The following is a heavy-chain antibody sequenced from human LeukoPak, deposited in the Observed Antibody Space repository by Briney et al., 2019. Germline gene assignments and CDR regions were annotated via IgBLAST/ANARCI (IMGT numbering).Heavy chain of an antibody. CDR1: GGGFTSYW. Sequence: GESPKIFCKGSGGGFTSYWIGWVRQMPGKGVVWRGSINLCDGDTRYNPSFKGRVTISADKSINTSYLQWSSLKASDTAMYYCARQVSVDTAVVKYYYYYGMDVWGQGTTVTVSS. V-gene: IGHV5-51*01. CDR2: INLCDGDT. J-gene: IGHJ6*02. D-gene: IGHD5-18*01. CDR3: ARQVSVDTAVVKYYYYYGMDV.